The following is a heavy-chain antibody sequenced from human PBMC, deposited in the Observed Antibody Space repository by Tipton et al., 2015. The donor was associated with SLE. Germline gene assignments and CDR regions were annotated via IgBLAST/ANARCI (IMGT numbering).Heavy chain of an antibody. Sequence: TLSLTCAVSGGSISSHYWSWIRQPPGKGLEWIGSIYYSGSTYYNPSLKSRVTISVDTSKNQFSLKLSSVTAADTAVYYCAREAAPTAFDIWGQGTMVTVSS. CDR3: AREAAPTAFDI. V-gene: IGHV4-59*04. D-gene: IGHD6-6*01. J-gene: IGHJ3*02. CDR1: GGSISSHY. CDR2: IYYSGST.